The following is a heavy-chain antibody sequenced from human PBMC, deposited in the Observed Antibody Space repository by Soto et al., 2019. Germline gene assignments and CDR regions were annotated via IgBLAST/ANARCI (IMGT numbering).Heavy chain of an antibody. CDR2: ISYDGSNK. J-gene: IGHJ4*02. V-gene: IGHV3-30-3*01. CDR3: AREGSFDY. Sequence: LRLSCAASGFTFSSYAMHWVRQAPGEGLEWVAVISYDGSNKYYADSVKGRFTISRDNSKNTLYLQMNSLRAEDTAVYYCAREGSFDYWGQGTLVTVSS. CDR1: GFTFSSYA.